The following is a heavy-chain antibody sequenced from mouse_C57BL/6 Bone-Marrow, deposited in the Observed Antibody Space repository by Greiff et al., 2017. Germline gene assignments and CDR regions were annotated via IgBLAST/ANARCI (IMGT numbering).Heavy chain of an antibody. D-gene: IGHD2-4*01. V-gene: IGHV14-4*01. CDR3: TSDYDPFAY. Sequence: VHVKQSGAELVRPGASVKLSCTASGFNIKDDYMHWVKQRPEQGLEWIGWIDPENGDTEYASKFQGKATITADTSSNTAYLQLSSLTSEDTAVYYCTSDYDPFAYWGQGTLVTVSA. CDR2: IDPENGDT. J-gene: IGHJ3*01. CDR1: GFNIKDDY.